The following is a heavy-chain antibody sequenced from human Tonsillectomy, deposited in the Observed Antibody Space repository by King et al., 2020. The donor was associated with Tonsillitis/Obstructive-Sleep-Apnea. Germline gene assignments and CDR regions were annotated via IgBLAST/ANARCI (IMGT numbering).Heavy chain of an antibody. D-gene: IGHD3-10*01. CDR3: ARVGHTGSGSLKPYYYYGMDV. CDR2: ISSSGSTI. Sequence: VQLVESGGGLVQPGGSLRLSCAASGFTFSSYEMNWVRQAPGKGLEWVSYISSSGSTIYYADSVKGRFTISRDNAKNSLYLQMNSLRAEDTAVYYCARVGHTGSGSLKPYYYYGMDVGAQGPRATVPS. V-gene: IGHV3-48*03. CDR1: GFTFSSYE. J-gene: IGHJ6*02.